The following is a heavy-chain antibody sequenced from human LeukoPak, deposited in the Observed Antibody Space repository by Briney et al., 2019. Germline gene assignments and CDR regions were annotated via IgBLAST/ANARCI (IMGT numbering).Heavy chain of an antibody. Sequence: GGSLRLSCAASGFTFSSYAMSWVRQAPGKGLEWVSSISSSSSYIYYADSVKGRFTISRDNAKNSLYLQMNSLRAEDTAVYYCARAPQGSYPTDYWGQGTLVTVSS. J-gene: IGHJ4*02. CDR2: ISSSSSYI. D-gene: IGHD1-26*01. CDR1: GFTFSSYA. V-gene: IGHV3-21*01. CDR3: ARAPQGSYPTDY.